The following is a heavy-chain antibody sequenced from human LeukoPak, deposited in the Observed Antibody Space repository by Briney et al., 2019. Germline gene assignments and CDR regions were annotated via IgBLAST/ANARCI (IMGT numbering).Heavy chain of an antibody. J-gene: IGHJ4*02. CDR2: INPNSGGT. CDR3: ARVPPGRLVHYYFDY. V-gene: IGHV1-2*02. CDR1: GYTFTGYY. Sequence: ASVKVSCEASGYTFTGYYMHWVRQAPGQGLEWMGWINPNSGGTNYAQKFQGRVTMTRDTSISTAYMELSRLRSDDTAVYYCARVPPGRLVHYYFDYWGQGTLVTVSS. D-gene: IGHD6-19*01.